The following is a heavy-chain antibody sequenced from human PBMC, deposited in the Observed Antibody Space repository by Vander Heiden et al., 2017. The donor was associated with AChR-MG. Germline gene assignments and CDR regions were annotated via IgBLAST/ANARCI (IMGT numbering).Heavy chain of an antibody. CDR1: GSSFTNYW. CDR2: IYPGDSDT. D-gene: IGHD3-16*02. CDR3: ARQGITFGGGIGPFDY. V-gene: IGHV5-51*01. Sequence: VQLVQSGAEVKKPGESLKISCKGSGSSFTNYWIGWVRQMPGKGLEWMGIIYPGDSDTTYSPSFQGQVTISADKSISTAYLQWSSLKASDTAMYFCARQGITFGGGIGPFDYWCQGTLVTVSS. J-gene: IGHJ4*02.